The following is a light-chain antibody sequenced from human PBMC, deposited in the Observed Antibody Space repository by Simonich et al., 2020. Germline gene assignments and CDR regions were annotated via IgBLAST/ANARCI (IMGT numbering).Light chain of an antibody. CDR2: AAS. CDR3: QQLNSYPIT. CDR1: QGISSY. Sequence: DIQLTQSPSFLSASVGDRVTITCRASQGISSYLAWYQQKPGKAPKLLIYAASTLQSGVPSRFSGSGSGTEFTLTFSSLQPEEFATYYCQQLNSYPITFGQGTRLEIK. J-gene: IGKJ5*01. V-gene: IGKV1-9*01.